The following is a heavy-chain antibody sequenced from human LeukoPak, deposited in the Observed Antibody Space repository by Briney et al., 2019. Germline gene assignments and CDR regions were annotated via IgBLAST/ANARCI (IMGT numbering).Heavy chain of an antibody. CDR1: GYSITSYW. Sequence: GAPLKICCKGSGYSITSYWSGWVRQLPGKRLECMGIIYPGDSDTRYTPSCRGQITIAADKSVSTAYLQWSSLKASDAAMYYCARRRDSGEFDYWGQGTLVTVSS. V-gene: IGHV5-51*01. CDR2: IYPGDSDT. CDR3: ARRRDSGEFDY. J-gene: IGHJ4*02. D-gene: IGHD3-10*01.